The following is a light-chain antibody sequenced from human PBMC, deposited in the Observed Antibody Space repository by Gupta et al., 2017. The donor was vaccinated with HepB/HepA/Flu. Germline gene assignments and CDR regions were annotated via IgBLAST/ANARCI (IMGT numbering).Light chain of an antibody. CDR2: GAS. Sequence: EIVLTQSPGTLSLSPGERATLSCRASQSVSSSYLAWFQQKPGQAPRLLIYGASSRATGTPDRFSGGGSGTDFTLTISRLEPEDFAVYYCRQYGSSQFTFGPGTKVEIK. CDR1: QSVSSSY. CDR3: RQYGSSQFT. V-gene: IGKV3-20*01. J-gene: IGKJ3*01.